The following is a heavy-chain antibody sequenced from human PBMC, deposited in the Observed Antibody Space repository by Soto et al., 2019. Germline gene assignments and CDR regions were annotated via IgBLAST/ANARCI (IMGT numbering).Heavy chain of an antibody. J-gene: IGHJ4*02. D-gene: IGHD6-13*01. CDR3: AKDSGDSSSWVFDY. CDR2: ISYDGSNK. Sequence: GGSLRLSRAASGFTFSSYGMHWVRQAPGKGLEWVAVISYDGSNKYYADSVKGRFTISRDNSKNTLYLQMNSLRAEDTAVYYCAKDSGDSSSWVFDYWGQGTLVTVSS. V-gene: IGHV3-30*18. CDR1: GFTFSSYG.